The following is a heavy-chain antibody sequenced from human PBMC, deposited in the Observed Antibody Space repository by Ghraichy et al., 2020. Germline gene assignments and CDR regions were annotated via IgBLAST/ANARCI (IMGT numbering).Heavy chain of an antibody. J-gene: IGHJ4*02. CDR1: GGSFSGYY. CDR2: INHSGST. D-gene: IGHD3-3*01. Sequence: SETLSLTCAVYGGSFSGYYWSWIRQPPGKGLEWIGEINHSGSTNYNPSLKSRVTISVDTSKNQFSLKLSSVTAADTAVYYCARGKSGYGFDYWGQGTLVTVSS. CDR3: ARGKSGYGFDY. V-gene: IGHV4-34*01.